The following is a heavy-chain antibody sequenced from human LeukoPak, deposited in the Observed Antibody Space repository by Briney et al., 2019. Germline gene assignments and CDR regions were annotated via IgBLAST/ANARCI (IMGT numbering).Heavy chain of an antibody. J-gene: IGHJ3*01. CDR2: INTDPNNHVT. Sequence: SETLSLTSSGYAFTDYYIYWVWHPPAQGLERVGWINTDPNNHVTNYPHHIQGSVTLTGDTYINTAYVVLSSLTADATAVYYCARGGRRQRPGTNSYLLPFNVWGEAT. CDR3: ARGGRRQRPGTNSYLLPFNV. CDR1: GYAFTDYY. D-gene: IGHD2-2*01. V-gene: IGHV1-2*02.